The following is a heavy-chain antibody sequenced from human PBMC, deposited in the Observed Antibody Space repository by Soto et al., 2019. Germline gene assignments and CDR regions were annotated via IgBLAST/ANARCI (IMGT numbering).Heavy chain of an antibody. CDR3: ARDRGDGEYAYLDY. CDR2: IIPIFGTA. Sequence: SVKVSCKASGGTFSSYAISWVRQAPGQGLEWMGGIIPIFGTANYAQKFQGRVTITADASTSTAYMELSRLRSDDTAVYYCARDRGDGEYAYLDYWGQGTLVTVAS. CDR1: GGTFSSYA. D-gene: IGHD4-17*01. V-gene: IGHV1-69*13. J-gene: IGHJ4*02.